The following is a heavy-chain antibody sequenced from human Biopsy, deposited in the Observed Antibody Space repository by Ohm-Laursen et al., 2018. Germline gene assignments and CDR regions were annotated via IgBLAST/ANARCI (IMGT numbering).Heavy chain of an antibody. D-gene: IGHD6-13*01. CDR2: VDWDDYK. V-gene: IGHV2-70*11. J-gene: IGHJ6*02. Sequence: PTQILTLTCSFSGFSLSARGMCVSWIRQAPGKALEWLARVDWDDYKDYSASLQTKLSISKDTSNDQVVLTANNVDPADTATYYCARTPILIVSAGLVYRHRRHLQGMDVWGQGIAVTVS. CDR1: GFSLSARGMC. CDR3: ARTPILIVSAGLVYRHRRHLQGMDV.